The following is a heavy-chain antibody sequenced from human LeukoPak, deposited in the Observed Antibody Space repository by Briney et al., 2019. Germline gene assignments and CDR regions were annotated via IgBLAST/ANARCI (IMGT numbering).Heavy chain of an antibody. V-gene: IGHV4-4*02. CDR3: ATGQYGGSYYYYYYMDV. CDR1: GGSISSSNW. D-gene: IGHD1-26*01. Sequence: PSETLSLTCAVSGGSISSSNWWSWVRQPPGKGLEWIGSIYYSGSTYYNPSLKSRVTISVDTSKNQFSLKLSSVTAADTAVYYCATGQYGGSYYYYYYMDVWGKGTTVTVSS. J-gene: IGHJ6*03. CDR2: IYYSGST.